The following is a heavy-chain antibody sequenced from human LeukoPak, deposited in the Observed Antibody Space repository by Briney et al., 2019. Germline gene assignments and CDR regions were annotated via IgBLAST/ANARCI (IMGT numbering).Heavy chain of an antibody. V-gene: IGHV4-39*01. CDR2: IYYSGST. CDR3: ARTVLMVYASYAFDI. J-gene: IGHJ3*02. Sequence: SETLSLTXTVSGGSISSSSYYWGWIRQPPGKGLEWIGSIYYSGSTYYNPSLKSRVTISVDTSKNQFSLKLSSVTAADTAVYYCARTVLMVYASYAFDIWGQGTMVTVSS. CDR1: GGSISSSSYY. D-gene: IGHD2-8*01.